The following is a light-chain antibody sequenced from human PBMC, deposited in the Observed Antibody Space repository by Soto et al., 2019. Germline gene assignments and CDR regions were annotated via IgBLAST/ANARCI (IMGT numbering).Light chain of an antibody. CDR3: QQYNNWPWT. CDR1: QSVSSN. Sequence: EIVMTQSPATLSVSPGERGTLSCRASQSVSSNLAWYQQKPGQAPRLLIYGASTRATGIPAGFSGSRSGTEFTLTISSLQSEDFAVYYCQQYNNWPWTFGQGTKVEIK. CDR2: GAS. V-gene: IGKV3-15*01. J-gene: IGKJ1*01.